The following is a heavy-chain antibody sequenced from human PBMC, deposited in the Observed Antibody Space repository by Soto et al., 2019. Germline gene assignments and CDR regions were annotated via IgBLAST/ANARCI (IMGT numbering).Heavy chain of an antibody. Sequence: QVQLQESGPGLVKSLQTLSLTCTVSGGSISSGDYYWSWIRQPPGKGLEYIGYISYSGSTYHNPSLKSRLTISLDTSKNQYSLKVSSVTAADTAVYYCARGREAFYYYGLDVWGQGTTVTVSS. J-gene: IGHJ6*02. V-gene: IGHV4-30-4*01. CDR3: ARGREAFYYYGLDV. CDR2: ISYSGST. CDR1: GGSISSGDYY.